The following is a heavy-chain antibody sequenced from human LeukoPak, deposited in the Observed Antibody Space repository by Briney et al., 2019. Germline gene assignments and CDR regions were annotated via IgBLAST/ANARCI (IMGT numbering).Heavy chain of an antibody. D-gene: IGHD2-15*01. CDR1: GFTFSSSE. J-gene: IGHJ6*02. CDR2: ISSSGSSI. Sequence: GGSLRLSCAASGFTFSSSEMNWVRQAPGKGLEWVSYISSSGSSIYYADSVKGRFTISRDNAKNSLYLQMNSLGAGDTAVYYCARACGASCYAVDYYNYGMDVWGQGTTVTVSS. V-gene: IGHV3-48*03. CDR3: ARACGASCYAVDYYNYGMDV.